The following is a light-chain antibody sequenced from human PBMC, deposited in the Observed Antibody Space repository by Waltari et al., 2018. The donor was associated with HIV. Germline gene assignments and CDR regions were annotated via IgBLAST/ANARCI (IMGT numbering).Light chain of an antibody. J-gene: IGLJ3*02. CDR2: DVT. V-gene: IGLV2-11*01. CDR3: CSYAGAYTFWV. CDR1: SSDVGGYDY. Sequence: QSALTQPRSVSGSPGQSVTISCTGTSSDVGGYDYVSWYQQHPGKAPRLMIYDVTKRPAGVRDRFSGSKSVNAASLTISGLQAEDEAEYYCCSYAGAYTFWVFGGGTQLTVL.